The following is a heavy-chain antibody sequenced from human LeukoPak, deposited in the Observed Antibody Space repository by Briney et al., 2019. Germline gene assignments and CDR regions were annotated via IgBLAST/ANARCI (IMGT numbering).Heavy chain of an antibody. CDR3: AKDYYFDTDAYSWSSPGWHPFDI. D-gene: IGHD3-22*01. Sequence: PGGSLRLSCVVSGFTFSNYWMDWVRQAPGKGLEWVSTISRSGDSTYYADSVKGRFTISRDHSKNTLYLQMNSLTVEDTAIYYCAKDYYFDTDAYSWSSPGWHPFDIWGQGTMATVSS. J-gene: IGHJ3*02. CDR1: GFTFSNYW. CDR2: ISRSGDST. V-gene: IGHV3-23*01.